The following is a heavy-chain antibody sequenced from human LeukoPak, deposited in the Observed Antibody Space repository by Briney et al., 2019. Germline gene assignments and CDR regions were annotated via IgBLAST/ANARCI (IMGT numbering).Heavy chain of an antibody. D-gene: IGHD5-12*01. CDR3: ASVEMATIGFEH. CDR2: TNPNTGGT. V-gene: IGHV1-2*02. Sequence: GASVKVSCKASGYTFTGYYMHWVRQAPGQGLEWMGWTNPNTGGTKYAQKFQGRVTMTRDTSISTAYMELSSLRSDDTAVYFCASVEMATIGFEHWGQGTLVTVSS. J-gene: IGHJ4*02. CDR1: GYTFTGYY.